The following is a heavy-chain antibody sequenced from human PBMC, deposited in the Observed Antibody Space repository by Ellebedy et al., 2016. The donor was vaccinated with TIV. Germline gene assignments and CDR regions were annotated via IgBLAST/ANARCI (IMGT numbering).Heavy chain of an antibody. Sequence: GESLKISXAASGFTVSTNYMTWVRQALGKGLEWVSVIYSGGTTYYADSVKGRFTISRDNAKNSLYLQMNSLRAEDTALYYCAKGEGSVVTTADAFDIWGQGTMVTVSS. D-gene: IGHD2-21*02. J-gene: IGHJ3*02. V-gene: IGHV3-53*05. CDR2: IYSGGTT. CDR1: GFTVSTNY. CDR3: AKGEGSVVTTADAFDI.